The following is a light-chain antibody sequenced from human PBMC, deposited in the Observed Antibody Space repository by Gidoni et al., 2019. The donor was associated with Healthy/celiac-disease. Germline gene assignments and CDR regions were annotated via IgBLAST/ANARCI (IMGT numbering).Light chain of an antibody. CDR1: QSVSSSY. CDR2: GAS. CDR3: QQYGSSPAT. V-gene: IGKV3-20*01. Sequence: EIVLTQSPATLSLSPGERATLSCRASQSVSSSYLAWYQHKPGQAPRLLIYGASSSATGIPDRVSGSGSGTDFTLTISRLEPEDFAVYYCQQYGSSPATFGQGTKVEIK. J-gene: IGKJ1*01.